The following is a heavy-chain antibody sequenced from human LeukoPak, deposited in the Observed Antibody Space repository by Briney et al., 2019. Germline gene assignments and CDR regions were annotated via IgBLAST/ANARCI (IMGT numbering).Heavy chain of an antibody. J-gene: IGHJ5*02. CDR1: GGSISSYY. D-gene: IGHD3-10*01. V-gene: IGHV4-4*07. CDR2: IYTSGST. Sequence: SETLSLTCTVSGGSISSYYWSWIRQPAGKGLEWIGRIYTSGSTNYNPSLKSRVTMSVDTSKNQFSLKLSSVTAADTAVYYCARAAHHYYGSGSYYNWFDPWGRGTLVTVSS. CDR3: ARAAHHYYGSGSYYNWFDP.